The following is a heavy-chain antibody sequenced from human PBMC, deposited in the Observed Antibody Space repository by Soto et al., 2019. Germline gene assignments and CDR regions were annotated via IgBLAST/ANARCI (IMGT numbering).Heavy chain of an antibody. CDR2: IYYSGST. CDR3: ARAAGYSSSWYDGGAYYYGMDV. D-gene: IGHD6-13*01. J-gene: IGHJ6*02. CDR1: GGSISSYY. V-gene: IGHV4-59*01. Sequence: PSETLSLTCTVSGGSISSYYWSWIRQPPGKGLEWIGYIYYSGSTNYNPSLKSRVTISVDTSKNQFSLKLSSVTAADTAVYYCARAAGYSSSWYDGGAYYYGMDVWGQGTTVTVSS.